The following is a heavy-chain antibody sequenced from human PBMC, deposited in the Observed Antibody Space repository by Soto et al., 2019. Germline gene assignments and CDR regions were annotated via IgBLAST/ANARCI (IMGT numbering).Heavy chain of an antibody. CDR2: IYYHGNP. Sequence: SETRCLTCSVSGGPIISRTYSGGWLLQPPGKNLDWIGTIYYHGNPYSNPSLKSRVTISVDTSNNQLSLKLRSVTAADTAVYYCARHDGLSSGWIFDYRGNGTLVTVSS. J-gene: IGHJ4*01. CDR1: GGPIISRTYS. V-gene: IGHV4-39*01. CDR3: ARHDGLSSGWIFDY. D-gene: IGHD6-19*01.